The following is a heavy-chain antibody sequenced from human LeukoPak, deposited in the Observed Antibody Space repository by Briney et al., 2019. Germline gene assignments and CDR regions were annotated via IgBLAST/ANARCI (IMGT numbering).Heavy chain of an antibody. CDR3: AREDTGEGFDY. CDR2: ISSSSSYT. CDR1: GFTFSDYY. Sequence: PGGSLRLSCAASGFTFSDYYMSWIRQAPGKGLEWVSYISSSSSYTNYADSVKGRFTISRDNAKNSLYLQMNSLRAEDTAVYYCAREDTGEGFDYWGQGTLVTVSS. D-gene: IGHD7-27*01. J-gene: IGHJ4*02. V-gene: IGHV3-11*06.